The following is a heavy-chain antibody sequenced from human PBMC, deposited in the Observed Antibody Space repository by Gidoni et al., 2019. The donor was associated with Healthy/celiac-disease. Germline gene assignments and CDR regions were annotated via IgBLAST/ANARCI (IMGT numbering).Heavy chain of an antibody. D-gene: IGHD2-15*01. CDR1: GGPFSSYA. CDR2: IIPIFGTA. V-gene: IGHV1-69*06. Sequence: QVQLVTSGAEVKKPGSSVKVSCKAFGGPFSSYAISWVRQAPGQGLEWMGGIIPIFGTANYAQKFQGRVTITADKSTSTAYMELSSLRSEDTAVYYCARDCSGGSCYYYGMDVWGQGTTVTVSS. CDR3: ARDCSGGSCYYYGMDV. J-gene: IGHJ6*02.